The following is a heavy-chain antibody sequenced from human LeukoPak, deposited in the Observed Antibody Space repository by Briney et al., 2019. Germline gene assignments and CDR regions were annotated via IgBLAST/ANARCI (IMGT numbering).Heavy chain of an antibody. CDR1: GGYISSGSYY. Sequence: SQTLSLTCTVSGGYISSGSYYWSWIRQPAGKGLEWIGRIYTSGSTNYNPSLKSRVTISVDTSKNQFSLKLSSVTAADTAVYYCARGGWYFDYWGQGTLVTVSS. CDR2: IYTSGST. CDR3: ARGGWYFDY. J-gene: IGHJ4*02. V-gene: IGHV4-61*02.